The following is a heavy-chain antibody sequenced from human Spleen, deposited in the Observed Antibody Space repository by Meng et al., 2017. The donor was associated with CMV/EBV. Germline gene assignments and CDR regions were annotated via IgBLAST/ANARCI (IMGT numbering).Heavy chain of an antibody. V-gene: IGHV3-7*03. CDR2: IKQDGSEV. Sequence: GGSLRLSCVGSGFTFNKYWMSWVRQTPGKGLEWVGNIKQDGSEVYSVDFMKGRFTISRDNARNSLYLQMNSLRAEDTAVYYCARTGTSSAMAIYYLDYWGPGTLVTVSS. D-gene: IGHD1-1*01. J-gene: IGHJ4*02. CDR1: GFTFNKYW. CDR3: ARTGTSSAMAIYYLDY.